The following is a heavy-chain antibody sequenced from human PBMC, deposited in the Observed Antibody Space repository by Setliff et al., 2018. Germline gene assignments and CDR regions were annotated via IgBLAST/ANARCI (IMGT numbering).Heavy chain of an antibody. D-gene: IGHD3-3*01. Sequence: LETLSLTCTVSGGSISSHYWNWIRQPAGEGLEWIGRIDISGTTNYNPSLKSRVTMSLDSSKNQFSLNLNSVTAADTAVYYCVKNPLTMPRGFFEYWGRGTLVTVSS. CDR1: GGSISSHY. CDR3: VKNPLTMPRGFFEY. CDR2: IDISGTT. V-gene: IGHV4-4*07. J-gene: IGHJ4*02.